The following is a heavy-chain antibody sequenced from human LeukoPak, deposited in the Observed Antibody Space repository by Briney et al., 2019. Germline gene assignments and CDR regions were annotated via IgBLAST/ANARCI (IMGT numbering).Heavy chain of an antibody. Sequence: ASVKVSCKVSGYTLTELYMHWVRQAPGKGLEWMGGFDPEDGETIYAQKFQGRVTMTEDTSTDTAYMELSSLRSEDTAVYYCATDRWFGELLPLWGQGTTVTVSS. V-gene: IGHV1-24*01. CDR3: ATDRWFGELLPL. CDR2: FDPEDGET. D-gene: IGHD3-10*01. J-gene: IGHJ6*02. CDR1: GYTLTELY.